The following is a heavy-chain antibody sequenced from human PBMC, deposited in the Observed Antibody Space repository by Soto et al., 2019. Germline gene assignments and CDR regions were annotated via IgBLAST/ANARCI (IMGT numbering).Heavy chain of an antibody. D-gene: IGHD3-9*01. CDR1: GFTFSDYY. CDR2: ISSSGSTI. Sequence: QVQLVESGGGLVKPGGSLRLSCAASGFTFSDYYMSWIRQAPGKGLEWVSYISSSGSTIYYADSVKGRFTISRDNANNSLYLLMNSLRAEDTAVYYCARARCDYDIFTGYPPYYYYYYMDVWGKGTTVTVSS. J-gene: IGHJ6*03. CDR3: ARARCDYDIFTGYPPYYYYYYMDV. V-gene: IGHV3-11*01.